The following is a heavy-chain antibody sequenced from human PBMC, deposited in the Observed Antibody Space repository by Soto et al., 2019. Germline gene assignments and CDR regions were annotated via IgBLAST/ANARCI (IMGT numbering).Heavy chain of an antibody. D-gene: IGHD3-10*01. CDR3: ARDSRVRMRGIMRGIVGMDV. CDR1: GYSFTSYG. CDR2: ISAYNGNT. J-gene: IGHJ6*02. Sequence: ASVTVSCKASGYSFTSYGISWVRQAPGQGLEWMGWISAYNGNTNSAQKLQGRVTMTTDTSTRTAYMELRSLRSDDTAVYYCARDSRVRMRGIMRGIVGMDVWGQGTAVTVSS. V-gene: IGHV1-18*01.